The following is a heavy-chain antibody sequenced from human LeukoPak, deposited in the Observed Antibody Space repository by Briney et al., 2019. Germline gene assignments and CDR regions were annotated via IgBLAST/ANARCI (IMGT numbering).Heavy chain of an antibody. Sequence: PGGSLRFSCAASGFTFSNAWMSWVRQAPGKGLEWVGRIKSKTDGGATDYAAPVKGRFTISRDNSKNTLYLQMNSLRAEDTAVYYCAKDTYSSSWYYFDYWGQGTLVTVSS. D-gene: IGHD6-13*01. CDR2: IKSKTDGGAT. J-gene: IGHJ4*02. V-gene: IGHV3-15*01. CDR3: AKDTYSSSWYYFDY. CDR1: GFTFSNAW.